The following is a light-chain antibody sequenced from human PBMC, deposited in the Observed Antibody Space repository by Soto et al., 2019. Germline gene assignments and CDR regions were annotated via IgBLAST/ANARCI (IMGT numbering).Light chain of an antibody. Sequence: QPALTQPASGSGSPGHTIAISCTGTSSDVGGYNYVSWYQQHPGKAPKLMVYDVSNRPSGISNRFPGSKSGNTASLTISGLQAEDEADYYCSSFTSRNTYVFGTGTKVTVL. CDR3: SSFTSRNTYV. CDR2: DVS. J-gene: IGLJ1*01. CDR1: SSDVGGYNY. V-gene: IGLV2-14*01.